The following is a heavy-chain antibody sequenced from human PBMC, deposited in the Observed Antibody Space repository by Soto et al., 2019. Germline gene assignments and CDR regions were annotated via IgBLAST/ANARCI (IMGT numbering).Heavy chain of an antibody. CDR2: IYTSGST. V-gene: IGHV4-4*07. CDR1: GGSISSYY. Sequence: SETLSLTCTVSGGSISSYYWSWIRQPAGKGLEWIGRIYTSGSTNYNPSLKSRVTMSVDTSKNQFSLKLSSVTAADTAVYYCARGPVRDAAAVPNWLDPWGQGTMVTVYS. CDR3: ARGPVRDAAAVPNWLDP. D-gene: IGHD6-13*01. J-gene: IGHJ5*02.